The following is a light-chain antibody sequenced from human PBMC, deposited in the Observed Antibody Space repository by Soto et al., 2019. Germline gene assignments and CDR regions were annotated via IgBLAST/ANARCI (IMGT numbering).Light chain of an antibody. J-gene: IGKJ4*01. CDR2: DVF. CDR3: QQRSNWPLT. CDR1: QSVSSY. Sequence: EIVLTQSPATLSLSPGERATLSCRASQSVSSYLAWYQQKPGQAPRLLIYDVFNRATGIPARFSGSGSGTDFTLAISSLAPEDFAVYYCQQRSNWPLTFGGGTKVEIK. V-gene: IGKV3-11*01.